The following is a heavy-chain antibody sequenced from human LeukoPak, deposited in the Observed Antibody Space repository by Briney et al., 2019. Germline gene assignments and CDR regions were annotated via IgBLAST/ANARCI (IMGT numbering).Heavy chain of an antibody. CDR3: ARTNLACSSTSCYFGY. J-gene: IGHJ4*02. V-gene: IGHV5-51*01. D-gene: IGHD2-2*01. CDR2: IYPGDSDT. CDR1: GYSFTSYW. Sequence: GESLKISCKGSGYSFTSYWIGWVRQMPGKGLEWMGIIYPGDSDTRYSPSFQGQVTISADKSMSTAYLQWSSLKASDTAMYYCARTNLACSSTSCYFGYWGQGTLVTVSS.